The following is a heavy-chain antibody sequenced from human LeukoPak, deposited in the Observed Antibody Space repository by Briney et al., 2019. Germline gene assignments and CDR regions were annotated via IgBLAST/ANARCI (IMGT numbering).Heavy chain of an antibody. Sequence: PGGSLRLSCAASGFTFSDYYMSWIRQAPGKGLEWVSYISSSTTTIYYADSVKGRFTISRDNAKNSLFLQMNSLRAEDTAVYYCAGERPSSSWYDFWGQGTLVTVSS. J-gene: IGHJ5*01. V-gene: IGHV3-11*01. CDR3: AGERPSSSWYDF. CDR2: ISSSTTTI. CDR1: GFTFSDYY. D-gene: IGHD6-13*01.